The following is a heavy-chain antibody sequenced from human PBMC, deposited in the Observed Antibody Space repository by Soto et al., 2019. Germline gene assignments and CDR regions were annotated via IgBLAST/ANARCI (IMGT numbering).Heavy chain of an antibody. D-gene: IGHD6-13*01. J-gene: IGHJ6*02. CDR2: IYPGDSDT. V-gene: IGHV5-51*01. CDR1: GYSFTSYW. CDR3: ARHGAVTAAGYYYDYGMDV. Sequence: PGESRKISCKGSGYSFTSYWIGWVRQMPGKGLEWMGIIYPGDSDTRYSPSFQGQVTISADKSISTAYLQWSSLKASDTAMYYCARHGAVTAAGYYYDYGMDVSGPAIIVSVSS.